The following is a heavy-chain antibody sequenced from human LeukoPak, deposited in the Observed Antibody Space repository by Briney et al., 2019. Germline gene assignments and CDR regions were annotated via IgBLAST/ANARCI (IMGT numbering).Heavy chain of an antibody. CDR3: ARGFQLGDLPV. CDR2: INKDGSEK. J-gene: IGHJ4*02. CDR1: GFNISPYS. V-gene: IGHV3-7*01. Sequence: GGSLRLSCAASGFNISPYSLSWLRQTPGKGLEWVAYINKDGSEKAYVDSVKGRFTISRDNAKGSLYLQLNSLSAEDTGVYYCARGFQLGDLPVWGQGTLVTVSS. D-gene: IGHD2-21*02.